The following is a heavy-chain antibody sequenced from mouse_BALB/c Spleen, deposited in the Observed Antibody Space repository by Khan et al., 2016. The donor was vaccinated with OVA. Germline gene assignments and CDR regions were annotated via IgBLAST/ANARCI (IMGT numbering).Heavy chain of an antibody. Sequence: EVQLQESGPELMKPGASVKISCKASGYSFTSYYIHWVKQSHGKSLEWIGYIDPFNGGTSYNQKFKGKATLTLDKSSSTAYLHHSSLTSEDSAVYFCARGGLGLRAYAMDYWGQGTSVTVSS. CDR2: IDPFNGGT. J-gene: IGHJ4*01. CDR1: GYSFTSYY. V-gene: IGHV1S135*01. D-gene: IGHD3-1*01. CDR3: ARGGLGLRAYAMDY.